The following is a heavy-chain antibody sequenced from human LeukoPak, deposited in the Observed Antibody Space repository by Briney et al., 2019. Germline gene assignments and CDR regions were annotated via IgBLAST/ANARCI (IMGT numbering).Heavy chain of an antibody. Sequence: PSETLSLTCSVSGDSISSYFWNWFRQPAGKGLEWIGHIYTSGSTNYNPSLKSRVTVSVDTSKNQFSLKLASVTAADTAVYYCARGSREMASIFDYWGQGTLVTVSS. CDR2: IYTSGST. J-gene: IGHJ4*02. V-gene: IGHV4-4*07. CDR1: GDSISSYF. D-gene: IGHD5-24*01. CDR3: ARGSREMASIFDY.